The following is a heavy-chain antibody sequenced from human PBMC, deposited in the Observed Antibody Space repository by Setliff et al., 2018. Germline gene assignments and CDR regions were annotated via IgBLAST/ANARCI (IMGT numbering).Heavy chain of an antibody. CDR2: INAGNGNT. D-gene: IGHD3-10*01. J-gene: IGHJ4*02. V-gene: IGHV1-3*01. CDR3: ARIVLLWFGESGGFDY. Sequence: GASVKVSCKASGYTFTSYAMHWVRQAPGQRLEWMGWINAGNGNTKYSQKFQGRVTITRDTSASTAYMELSSLRSEDTAVYYCARIVLLWFGESGGFDYWGQGTLVTSPQ. CDR1: GYTFTSYA.